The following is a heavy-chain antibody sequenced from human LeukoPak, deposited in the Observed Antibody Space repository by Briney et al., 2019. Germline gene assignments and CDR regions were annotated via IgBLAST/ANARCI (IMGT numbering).Heavy chain of an antibody. CDR1: GYTVSSNY. J-gene: IGHJ4*02. D-gene: IGHD5-12*01. CDR2: IYSGGST. V-gene: IGHV3-66*01. CDR3: ARDPKPGGYSGYTLNAY. Sequence: GGSLRLSCAASGYTVSSNYMSWVRQAPGKGLKWVSIIYSGGSTYHADSVKGRFIISRDNSNNTLYLQMNSLRAEDTAVYYCARDPKPGGYSGYTLNAYWGQGTLVTVSS.